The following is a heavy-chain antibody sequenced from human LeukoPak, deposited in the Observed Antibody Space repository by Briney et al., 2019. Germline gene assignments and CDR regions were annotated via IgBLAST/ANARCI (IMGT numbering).Heavy chain of an antibody. CDR3: ARGLRYSSGCHNHATFDY. D-gene: IGHD6-19*01. CDR1: GGSFSGYY. Sequence: SETLSLTCAVYGGSFSGYYWSWIRQPPGKGLEWIGEINHSGSTNYNPSLKSRVTISVDTSKNQFSLKLSSVTAADTAVYYCARGLRYSSGCHNHATFDYWGQGTLVTVSS. CDR2: INHSGST. J-gene: IGHJ4*02. V-gene: IGHV4-34*01.